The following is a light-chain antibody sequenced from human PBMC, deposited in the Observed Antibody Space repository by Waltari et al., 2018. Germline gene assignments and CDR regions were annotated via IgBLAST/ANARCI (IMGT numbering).Light chain of an antibody. CDR3: QVWDSSSDHWL. Sequence: SYVLTQPPSVSVATGQTATITCGGDNIGRKSVHWYQKKPGQAPVLVIFDDSDRPSGIPERLSGSNSDNTATLSINRVEAGDEADYYCQVWDSSSDHWLFGGGTELTVL. V-gene: IGLV3-21*02. CDR2: DDS. J-gene: IGLJ3*02. CDR1: NIGRKS.